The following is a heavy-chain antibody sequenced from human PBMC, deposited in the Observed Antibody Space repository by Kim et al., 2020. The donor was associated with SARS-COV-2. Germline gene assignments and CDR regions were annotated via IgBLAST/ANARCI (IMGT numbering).Heavy chain of an antibody. V-gene: IGHV4-31*03. CDR3: AREGSVSSSAGRYYYYGMDV. CDR2: IYYSGST. D-gene: IGHD6-13*01. Sequence: SETLSLTCTVSGGSISSGGYYWSWIRQHPGKGLEWIGYIYYSGSTYYNPSLKSRVTISVDTSKNQFSLKLSSVTAADTAVYYCAREGSVSSSAGRYYYYGMDVWGQGTTVTVSS. CDR1: GGSISSGGYY. J-gene: IGHJ6*02.